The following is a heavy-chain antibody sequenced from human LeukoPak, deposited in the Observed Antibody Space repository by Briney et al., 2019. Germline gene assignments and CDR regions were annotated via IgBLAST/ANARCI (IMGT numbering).Heavy chain of an antibody. D-gene: IGHD3-10*01. CDR2: IYYTGST. J-gene: IGHJ5*02. CDR1: GGSISSSSYY. Sequence: SETLSLTCTVSGGSISSSSYYWGWIRQPPGKGLEWIGTIYYTGSTYYNPSLKSRVTISVDTSKNQFSLKLSSVTAADTAVYYCARCMPREAMVRGVIWFDPWGQGTLVTVSS. V-gene: IGHV4-39*07. CDR3: ARCMPREAMVRGVIWFDP.